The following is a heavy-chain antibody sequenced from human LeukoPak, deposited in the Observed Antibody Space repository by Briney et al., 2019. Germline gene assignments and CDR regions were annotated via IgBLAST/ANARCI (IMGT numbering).Heavy chain of an antibody. CDR3: ARAPAGCGGTCAFDY. CDR1: GGSFSGYY. V-gene: IGHV4-34*01. D-gene: IGHD2-15*01. CDR2: INHSGST. J-gene: IGHJ4*02. Sequence: SETLSLTCAVYGGSFSGYYWSWIRQPPGKGLEWIGEINHSGSTNYNPSLKSRVTLSLDTSKNQISLKLTSVTAADTAVYYCARAPAGCGGTCAFDYWGQGARSPSPQ.